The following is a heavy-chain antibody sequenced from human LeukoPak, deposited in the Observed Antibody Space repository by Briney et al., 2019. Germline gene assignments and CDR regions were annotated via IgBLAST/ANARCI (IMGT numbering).Heavy chain of an antibody. CDR3: AREPPESFRFDY. J-gene: IGHJ4*02. CDR1: GYTFTSYY. Sequence: ASVKISCKASGYTFTSYYIHWVRQAPGQGLEWMGIIRPSGGRASYPQNFQGRVTMTMDMSASTVHMEMSSLTSEDTAMYYCAREPPESFRFDYWGQGAPVTVSS. V-gene: IGHV1-46*01. CDR2: IRPSGGRA. D-gene: IGHD3-16*02.